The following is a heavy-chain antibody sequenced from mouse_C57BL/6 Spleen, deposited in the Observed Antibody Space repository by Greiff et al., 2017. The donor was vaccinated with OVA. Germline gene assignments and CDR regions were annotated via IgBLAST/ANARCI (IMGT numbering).Heavy chain of an antibody. V-gene: IGHV1-50*01. Sequence: QVQLQQPGAELVKPGASVKLSCKASGYTFTSYWMQWVKQRPGQGLEWIGEIDPSDSYTNYNQKFKGKATLTVDTSSSTAYMQLSSLTSEDSAVYYCANYDGSSPCAYWGQGTLVTVSA. CDR3: ANYDGSSPCAY. J-gene: IGHJ3*01. CDR2: IDPSDSYT. D-gene: IGHD1-1*01. CDR1: GYTFTSYW.